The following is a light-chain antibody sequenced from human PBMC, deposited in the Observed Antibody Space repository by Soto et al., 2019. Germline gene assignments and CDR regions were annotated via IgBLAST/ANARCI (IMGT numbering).Light chain of an antibody. CDR3: QHTYVSPYA. CDR1: QHINNY. V-gene: IGKV1-39*01. J-gene: IGKJ2*01. Sequence: DIQMTQSPSSLSASVGDRVTITCRASQHINNYLNWYQQNPGKVPSLLIYAAPSLHSGVPSRFSGSGSGTVFTLIISSLQVEDFATYYCQHTYVSPYAFGQGTRLEI. CDR2: AAP.